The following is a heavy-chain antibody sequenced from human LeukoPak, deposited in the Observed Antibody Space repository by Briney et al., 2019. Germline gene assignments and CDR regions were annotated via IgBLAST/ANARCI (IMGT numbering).Heavy chain of an antibody. J-gene: IGHJ6*03. CDR2: IYNSGGT. CDR3: ARRHHYYYYMDV. CDR1: GGSVSSYY. V-gene: IGHV4-4*09. Sequence: SETLPLTCTVSGGSVSSYYWSWVRQPPGKRLEWLGYIYNSGGTNYNPSLNGRVTISVDTSKNQFSLNLSSVTAADTAAYYCARRHHYYYYMDVWGKGTTVTVSS.